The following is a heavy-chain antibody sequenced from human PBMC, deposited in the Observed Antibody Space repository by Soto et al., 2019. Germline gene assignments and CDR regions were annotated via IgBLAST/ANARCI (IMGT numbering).Heavy chain of an antibody. V-gene: IGHV4-31*03. Sequence: SETLSLTCTVSGGSISSGGYYWSWIRQHPGKGLEWIGYIYYSGSTYYNPSLKSRVTISVDTSKNQFSLKLSSVTAADTAVYYCARSIAARRHLPYGMDVWGQGTTVTAP. CDR3: ARSIAARRHLPYGMDV. CDR1: GGSISSGGYY. D-gene: IGHD6-6*01. CDR2: IYYSGST. J-gene: IGHJ6*02.